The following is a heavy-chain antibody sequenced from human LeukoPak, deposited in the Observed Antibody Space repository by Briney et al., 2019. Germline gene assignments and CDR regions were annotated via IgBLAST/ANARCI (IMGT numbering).Heavy chain of an antibody. CDR3: ARARIPAAYGYYFDY. D-gene: IGHD2-2*01. CDR1: GYTFTSYG. Sequence: GASVKVSCKASGYTFTSYGISWVRQAPGQGLEWMGGIIPIFGTANYAQKFQGRVTITADESTSTAYMELSSLRSEDTAVYYCARARIPAAYGYYFDYWGQGTLVTVSS. J-gene: IGHJ4*02. V-gene: IGHV1-69*13. CDR2: IIPIFGTA.